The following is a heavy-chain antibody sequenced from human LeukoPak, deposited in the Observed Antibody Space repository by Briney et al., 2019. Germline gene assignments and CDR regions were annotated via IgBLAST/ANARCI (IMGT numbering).Heavy chain of an antibody. J-gene: IGHJ5*02. CDR1: GGSISSSNW. Sequence: SGTLSLTCAVSGGSISSSNWWSWVRQPPGKGLEWIGEIYHSGSTNYNPSLKSRVTISVDKSKNQFSLKLSSVTAADTAVYYCARSRYGDYGGGWFDPWGQGTLVTVSS. V-gene: IGHV4-4*02. CDR3: ARSRYGDYGGGWFDP. D-gene: IGHD4-17*01. CDR2: IYHSGST.